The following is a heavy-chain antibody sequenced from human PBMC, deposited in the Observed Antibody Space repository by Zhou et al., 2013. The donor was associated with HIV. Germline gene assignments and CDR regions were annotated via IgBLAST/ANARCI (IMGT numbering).Heavy chain of an antibody. V-gene: IGHV3-23*01. D-gene: IGHD2-15*01. CDR3: RAGVAGKEFDY. J-gene: IGHJ4*02. CDR1: GFIFSTYA. Sequence: EVQLLESGGGLVQPGGSLRLSCAASGFIFSTYAMSWVRQAPGKGLEWVSAISSSGVSTYYADSVKGRFTISRDNSKNTLYLQMNSLRAEDTAVYYCRAGVAGKEFDYWGQGTLVTVSS. CDR2: ISSSGVST.